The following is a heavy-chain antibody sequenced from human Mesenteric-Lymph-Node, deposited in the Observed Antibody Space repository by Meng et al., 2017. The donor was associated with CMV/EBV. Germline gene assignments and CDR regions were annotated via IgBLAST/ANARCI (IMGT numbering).Heavy chain of an antibody. CDR3: ARRGNYDSDYSEY. D-gene: IGHD3-22*01. J-gene: IGHJ4*02. CDR1: GDSISNRTYY. CDR2: VHHSGTT. Sequence: QWRLQESGPGLGKPSETLSLPCIVSGDSISNRTYYWTWIRQPPGKGLEWIGSVHHSGTTYYNPSLKGRLTISVDTSANLFSLRLTTVTAADTATYYCARRGNYDSDYSEYWGQGTLVTVSS. V-gene: IGHV4-39*01.